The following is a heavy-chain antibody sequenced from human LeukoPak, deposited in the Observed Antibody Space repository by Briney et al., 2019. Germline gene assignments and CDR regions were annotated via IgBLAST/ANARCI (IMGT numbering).Heavy chain of an antibody. CDR1: GGSISSSNW. D-gene: IGHD2-21*02. V-gene: IGHV4-4*02. CDR3: ARQNRGGDCPHDAFDI. Sequence: PSETLSLTCAVSGGSISSSNWWSWVRQPPGKGLEWIGEIYHSGSTNYNPSLKSRVTISVDKSKNQFSLKLSSVTAADTAVYYCARQNRGGDCPHDAFDIWGQGTMVTVSS. J-gene: IGHJ3*02. CDR2: IYHSGST.